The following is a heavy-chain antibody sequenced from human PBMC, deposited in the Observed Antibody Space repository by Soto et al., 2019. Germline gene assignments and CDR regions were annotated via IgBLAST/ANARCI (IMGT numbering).Heavy chain of an antibody. D-gene: IGHD5-12*01. V-gene: IGHV2-5*02. CDR2: IYWDDDK. J-gene: IGHJ4*02. CDR3: AHKAKRGYSGYDYFDY. CDR1: GFSLSTNGVG. Sequence: GSGPTLVNPTQTLTLTCTFSGFSLSTNGVGVGWIRQPPGKALEWLALIYWDDDKRYSPSLKSRLTITKDTSKNQVVLTMTNMDPVDTATYYCAHKAKRGYSGYDYFDYWGQGALVTVSS.